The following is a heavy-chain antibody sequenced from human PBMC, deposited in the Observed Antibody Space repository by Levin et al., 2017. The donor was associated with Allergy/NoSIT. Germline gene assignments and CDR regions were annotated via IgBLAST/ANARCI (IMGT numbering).Heavy chain of an antibody. CDR1: GGTFSSYA. V-gene: IGHV1-69*01. Sequence: KISCKASGGTFSSYAISWVRQAPGQGLEWMGGIIPIFGTANYAQKFQGRVTITADESTSTAYMELSSLRSEDTAVYYCARAWEQWLGYDYWGQGTLVTVSS. CDR3: ARAWEQWLGYDY. D-gene: IGHD6-19*01. J-gene: IGHJ4*02. CDR2: IIPIFGTA.